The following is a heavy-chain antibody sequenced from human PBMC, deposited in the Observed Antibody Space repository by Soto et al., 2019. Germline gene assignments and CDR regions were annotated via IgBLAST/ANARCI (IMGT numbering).Heavy chain of an antibody. CDR2: INHSGST. V-gene: IGHV4-34*01. D-gene: IGHD2-15*01. CDR1: GGSFSGYY. Sequence: SETLSLTCAVYGGSFSGYYWSWIRQPPGKGLEWIGEINHSGSTNYNPSLKSRVTISVDTSKNQFSLKLSSVTAADTAVYYCARLRGGRAAPRRMSNWFDPWGQGTLVTVSS. CDR3: ARLRGGRAAPRRMSNWFDP. J-gene: IGHJ5*02.